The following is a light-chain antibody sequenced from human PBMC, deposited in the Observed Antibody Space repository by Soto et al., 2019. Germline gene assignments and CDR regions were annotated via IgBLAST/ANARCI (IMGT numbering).Light chain of an antibody. V-gene: IGKV3-20*01. CDR1: QSVSSSY. Sequence: EIVLTQSPGTLSLSPGERATLSCRASQSVSSSYLAWYQQKPGQAPRPLIYGASSRATGIPDRFSGSGSGTDFTLTISRLEPEEFAVYYCQQYGSSPWTFVQGTKVEIK. CDR3: QQYGSSPWT. CDR2: GAS. J-gene: IGKJ1*01.